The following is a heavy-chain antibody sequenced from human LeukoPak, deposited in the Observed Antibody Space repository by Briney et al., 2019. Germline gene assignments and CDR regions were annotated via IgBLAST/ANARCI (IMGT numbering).Heavy chain of an antibody. CDR1: GFTFDDYA. CDR2: ISWNSGSI. J-gene: IGHJ5*02. CDR3: ARASLSGGSYTNWFDP. V-gene: IGHV3-9*01. Sequence: GGSLRLSCAASGFTFDDYAMHWVRQAPGKGLEWVSGISWNSGSIGYADSVKGRFTISRDNAKNSLYLQMNSLRAEDTAVYYCARASLSGGSYTNWFDPWGQGTLVTVSS. D-gene: IGHD2-15*01.